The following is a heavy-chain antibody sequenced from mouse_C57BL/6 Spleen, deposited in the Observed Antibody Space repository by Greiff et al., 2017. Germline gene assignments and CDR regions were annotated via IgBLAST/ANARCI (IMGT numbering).Heavy chain of an antibody. D-gene: IGHD1-1*01. CDR3: AREEVITTVVAPDY. Sequence: QVQLQQPGAELVRPGTSVKLSCKASGYTFTSYWMHWVKQRPGQGLEWIGVIDPSDSYTNYNQKFKGKATLTVDTSSSTAYMQLSSLISEDSAVYYCAREEVITTVVAPDYWGQGTTLTVAS. J-gene: IGHJ2*01. CDR1: GYTFTSYW. V-gene: IGHV1-59*01. CDR2: IDPSDSYT.